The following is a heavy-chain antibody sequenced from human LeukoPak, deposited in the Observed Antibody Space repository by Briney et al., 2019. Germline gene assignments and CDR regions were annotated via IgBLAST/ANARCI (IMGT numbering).Heavy chain of an antibody. J-gene: IGHJ4*02. CDR1: RFTFSSYA. Sequence: GGSLRLSCAASRFTFSSYAMHWVRQAPGKELEWVAVISYDGSNKYYADSVKGRFTISRDNSKNTLYLQMNSLRAEDTAVYYCAREEQQLAHFDYWGQGTLVTVSS. D-gene: IGHD6-13*01. CDR2: ISYDGSNK. V-gene: IGHV3-30-3*01. CDR3: AREEQQLAHFDY.